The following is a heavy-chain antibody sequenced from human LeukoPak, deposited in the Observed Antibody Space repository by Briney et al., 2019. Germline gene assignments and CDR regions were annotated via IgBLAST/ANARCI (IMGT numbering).Heavy chain of an antibody. CDR3: ARGGLRGRLGQALTVDY. CDR1: GGSISSYY. CDR2: IYYSGST. D-gene: IGHD4-17*01. J-gene: IGHJ4*01. Sequence: CETLAPPRTVSGGSISSYYWRWIRQPPGKGLEWIGYIYYSGSTNYNPSLKSRVTISVDTSKNQFSLKLSSVTAADTAVYYCARGGLRGRLGQALTVDYWGSGSLVTVSS. V-gene: IGHV4-59*01.